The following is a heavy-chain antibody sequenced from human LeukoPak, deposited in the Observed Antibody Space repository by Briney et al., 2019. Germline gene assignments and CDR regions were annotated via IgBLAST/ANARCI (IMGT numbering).Heavy chain of an antibody. CDR1: GFTFSSYA. Sequence: GSLRLSCAASGFTFSSYAMSWVRQAPGKGLEWVSAISGSGGRTYYADSVKGRFTISRDNPKNTLYLQMNSLRAEDTAVYYCARDPSTGGIAAADTFDYWGQGTLVTVSS. J-gene: IGHJ4*02. D-gene: IGHD6-13*01. V-gene: IGHV3-23*01. CDR2: ISGSGGRT. CDR3: ARDPSTGGIAAADTFDY.